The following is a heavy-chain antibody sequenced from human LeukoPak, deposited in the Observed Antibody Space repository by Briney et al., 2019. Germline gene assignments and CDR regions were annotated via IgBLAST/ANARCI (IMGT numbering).Heavy chain of an antibody. CDR1: GFTFSTYT. D-gene: IGHD7-27*01. CDR2: MTGDATGT. CDR3: VKGGWGNVYDF. J-gene: IGHJ3*01. Sequence: GGSLRLSCAASGFTFSTYTMTWVRQAPGKGLEWVSCMTGDATGTYYGCSVKGRFTISRDISKNAVYLQMNSLTDDDTAVYYCVKGGWGNVYDFWGQGTTVTVSS. V-gene: IGHV3-23*01.